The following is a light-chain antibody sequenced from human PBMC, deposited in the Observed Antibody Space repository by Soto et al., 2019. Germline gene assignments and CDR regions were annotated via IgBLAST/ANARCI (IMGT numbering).Light chain of an antibody. J-gene: IGLJ3*02. CDR2: DVT. V-gene: IGLV2-11*01. CDR3: CSHAGGSSWV. CDR1: SGDVGAYDR. Sequence: QSVLTQPRSVSGSPGQSVIISCTGTSGDVGAYDRVSWYQHHPTKAPKLIIYDVTNRPSGVPYRFSGSKSGSTASLTISGLQAEDEADYYCCSHAGGSSWVFGGGTKVTVL.